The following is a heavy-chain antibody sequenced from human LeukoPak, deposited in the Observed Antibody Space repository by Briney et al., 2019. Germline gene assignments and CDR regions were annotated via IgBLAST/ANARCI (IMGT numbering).Heavy chain of an antibody. V-gene: IGHV1-18*01. D-gene: IGHD3-16*02. CDR3: ARDFRDYVWGSYRRFDY. CDR2: ISAYNGNT. J-gene: IGHJ4*02. Sequence: VASVKVSCKASGYTFTSYGISWVRQAPGQGLEWMGWISAYNGNTNYAQNLQGRVTMTTDTSTSTAYMELRSLRSDDTAVYYCARDFRDYVWGSYRRFDYWGQGTLVTVSS. CDR1: GYTFTSYG.